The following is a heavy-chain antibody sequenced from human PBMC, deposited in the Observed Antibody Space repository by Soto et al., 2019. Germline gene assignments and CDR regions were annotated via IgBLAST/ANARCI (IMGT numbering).Heavy chain of an antibody. J-gene: IGHJ4*02. D-gene: IGHD2-2*01. CDR3: ARSYCSSTSCYGYFDY. Sequence: ASVKVSCKASGYTFTSYAMHWVRQAPGQRLEWMGWINAGNGNTKYSQKFQGRVTITRDTSASTAYMELSSLRSEDTAVYYCARSYCSSTSCYGYFDYWGQGTLVTVSS. CDR1: GYTFTSYA. V-gene: IGHV1-3*01. CDR2: INAGNGNT.